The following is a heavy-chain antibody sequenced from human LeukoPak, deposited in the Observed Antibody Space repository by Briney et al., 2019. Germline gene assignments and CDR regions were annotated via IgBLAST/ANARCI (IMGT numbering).Heavy chain of an antibody. Sequence: SVKVSCKASGGTFSSYAISWVRQAPGQGLEWMGGIIPIFGTANYAQKFQGGVTITTDESTSTAYMELSSLRSEDTAVYYCASNKVDPFVGASVGDPTRQLYYYYYYMDVWGKGTTVTVSS. CDR3: ASNKVDPFVGASVGDPTRQLYYYYYYMDV. V-gene: IGHV1-69*05. D-gene: IGHD1-1*01. CDR2: IIPIFGTA. J-gene: IGHJ6*03. CDR1: GGTFSSYA.